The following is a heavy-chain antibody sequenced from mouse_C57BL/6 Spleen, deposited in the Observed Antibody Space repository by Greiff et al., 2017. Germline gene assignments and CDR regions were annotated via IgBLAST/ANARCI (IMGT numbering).Heavy chain of an antibody. V-gene: IGHV1-19*01. CDR1: GFTFTDYY. J-gene: IGHJ4*01. CDR3: ARSGTGDAMDY. D-gene: IGHD4-1*01. CDR2: INPYNGGT. Sequence: EVQLQQSGPVLVKPGASVKMSCKASGFTFTDYYMNWVKQSHGKSLEWIGVINPYNGGTSYNQKFKGKATLTVDKSSNTAYMELNSLTSEDSAVYYCARSGTGDAMDYWGQGTSVTVSS.